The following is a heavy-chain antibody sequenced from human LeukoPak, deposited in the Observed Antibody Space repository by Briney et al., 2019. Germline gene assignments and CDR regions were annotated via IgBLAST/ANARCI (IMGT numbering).Heavy chain of an antibody. V-gene: IGHV4-59*12. CDR3: ARDFPPYYYDSSGYYHLH. D-gene: IGHD3-22*01. J-gene: IGHJ1*01. Sequence: PSETLSLTCTVSGGSISSYYWSWIRQPPGKGLEWIGYIYYSGSTNHNPSLKSRVTISVDTSKNQFSLKLSSVTAADTAVYYCARDFPPYYYDSSGYYHLHWGQGTLVTVSS. CDR1: GGSISSYY. CDR2: IYYSGST.